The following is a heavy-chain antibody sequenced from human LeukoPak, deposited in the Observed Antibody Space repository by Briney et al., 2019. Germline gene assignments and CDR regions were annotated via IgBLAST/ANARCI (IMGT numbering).Heavy chain of an antibody. V-gene: IGHV3-11*04. D-gene: IGHD2-2*01. J-gene: IGHJ4*01. Sequence: LSLTCTVSGYSISSGYYWGWIRQAPGKGLEWISYINSNSDTVHYSNSVEGRFTISRDNAKNSLYLQMNSLRAEDTATYYCARDTRGESDYWGHGTLVTVSS. CDR3: ARDTRGESDY. CDR1: GYSISSGYY. CDR2: INSNSDTV.